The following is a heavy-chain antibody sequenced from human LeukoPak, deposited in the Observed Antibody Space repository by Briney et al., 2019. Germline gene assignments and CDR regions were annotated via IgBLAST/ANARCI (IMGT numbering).Heavy chain of an antibody. D-gene: IGHD5-18*01. CDR3: ARDRRGYSYGQRFDY. V-gene: IGHV4-38-2*02. Sequence: SETLSLTCTVSGYSISTSYYWGWIRQPPGKGLEWIGSIYHSGNTYYNPSLKSRVTISVDTSKNQFSLKLSSVTAADTAVYYCARDRRGYSYGQRFDYWGQGTLVTVSS. J-gene: IGHJ4*02. CDR1: GYSISTSYY. CDR2: IYHSGNT.